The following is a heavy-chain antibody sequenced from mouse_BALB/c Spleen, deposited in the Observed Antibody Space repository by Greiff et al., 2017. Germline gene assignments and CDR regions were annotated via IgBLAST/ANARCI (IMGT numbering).Heavy chain of an antibody. J-gene: IGHJ1*01. V-gene: IGHV1-14*01. Sequence: EVKLQQSGPELVKPGASVKMSCKASGYTFTSYVMHWVKQKPGQGLEWIGYINPYNDGTKYNEKFKGKATLTSDKSSSTAYMELSSLTSEDSAVYYCARLGQGWYFDVWGAGTTVTVSS. D-gene: IGHD3-3*01. CDR3: ARLGQGWYFDV. CDR2: INPYNDGT. CDR1: GYTFTSYV.